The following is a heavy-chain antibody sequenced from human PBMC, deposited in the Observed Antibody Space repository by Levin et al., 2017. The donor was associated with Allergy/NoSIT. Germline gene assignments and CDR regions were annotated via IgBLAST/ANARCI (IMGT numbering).Heavy chain of an antibody. D-gene: IGHD1/OR15-1a*01. CDR1: GGTFSSYT. Sequence: SVKVSCKASGGTFSSYTISWVRQAPGQGLEWMGRIIPILGIANYAQKFQGRVTITADKSTSTAYMELSSLRSEDTAVYYCARGGLGNWNIYYYYGMDVWGQGTTVTVSS. V-gene: IGHV1-69*02. J-gene: IGHJ6*02. CDR2: IIPILGIA. CDR3: ARGGLGNWNIYYYYGMDV.